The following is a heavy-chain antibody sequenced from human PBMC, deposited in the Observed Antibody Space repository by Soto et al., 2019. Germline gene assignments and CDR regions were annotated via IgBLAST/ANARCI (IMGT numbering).Heavy chain of an antibody. CDR2: INQNGGKI. Sequence: EVQLVESGGGLVQPGGSLRLSCAASEFTLSNYWMSWVRQAPGRGLEWVANINQNGGKIYYVDSVKGRFTVSRDNAKNSLYLQMTSLSVEDTAVDYCARLVERQCLNLWGQGTLVTVSS. V-gene: IGHV3-7*04. J-gene: IGHJ4*02. CDR3: ARLVERQCLNL. CDR1: EFTLSNYW. D-gene: IGHD2-21*01.